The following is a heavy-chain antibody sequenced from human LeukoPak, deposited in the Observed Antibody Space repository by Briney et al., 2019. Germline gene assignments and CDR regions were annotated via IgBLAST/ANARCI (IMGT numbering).Heavy chain of an antibody. CDR2: ISSSTTTI. CDR3: ARRAGAYSHPYDY. J-gene: IGHJ4*02. CDR1: GFSFSSYS. V-gene: IGHV3-48*01. Sequence: GGSLRLSCAASGFSFSSYSMNWVRQAPGKGLEWVSYISSSTTTIYYADSVKGRFTISRDNAKNSLYLQMNSLRAEDTAVYYCARRAGAYSHPYDYWGQGTLVTVSS. D-gene: IGHD4/OR15-4a*01.